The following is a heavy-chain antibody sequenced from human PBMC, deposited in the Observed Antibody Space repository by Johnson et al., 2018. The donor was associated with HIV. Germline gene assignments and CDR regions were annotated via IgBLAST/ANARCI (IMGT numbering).Heavy chain of an antibody. J-gene: IGHJ3*02. Sequence: LVESGGGVVPPGRSLSLSCAASAFTFSNYAMQWVRQAPGQGLEWVTLISFDGSNKYYADSVKGRFAISRDNSKNTLYLQMNSLRAEDTAVYYCARDFGLFLGKDDAFDIWGQGTMVTVSS. D-gene: IGHD7-27*01. CDR1: AFTFSNYA. V-gene: IGHV3-30*09. CDR2: ISFDGSNK. CDR3: ARDFGLFLGKDDAFDI.